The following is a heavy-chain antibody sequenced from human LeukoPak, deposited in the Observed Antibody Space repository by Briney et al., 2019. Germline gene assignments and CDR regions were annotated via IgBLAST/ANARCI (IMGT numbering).Heavy chain of an antibody. J-gene: IGHJ4*01. V-gene: IGHV3-7*01. D-gene: IGHD5-12*01. Sequence: PGGSLRLSCAASGFTFSDHYMSWIRQAPGKGLEWVATIKEGGSEKYYADSVKGRFTISRDNARNSLHLQMSSLRVEDTAVYYCTRNYNGLGYWGHGTLVTVSS. CDR1: GFTFSDHY. CDR3: TRNYNGLGY. CDR2: IKEGGSEK.